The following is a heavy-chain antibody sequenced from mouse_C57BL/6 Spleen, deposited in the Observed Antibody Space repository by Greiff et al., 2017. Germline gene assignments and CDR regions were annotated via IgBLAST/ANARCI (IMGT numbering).Heavy chain of an antibody. Sequence: EVKLVESEGGLVQPGSSMKLSCTASGFTFSDYYMAWVRQVPEKGLEWVANINYDGSSTYYLDSLKSRFIISRDNAKNILYLQMSSLKSEDTATYYCARVTGKRAMDYWGQGTSVTVSS. CDR1: GFTFSDYY. J-gene: IGHJ4*01. V-gene: IGHV5-16*01. CDR2: INYDGSST. D-gene: IGHD4-1*01. CDR3: ARVTGKRAMDY.